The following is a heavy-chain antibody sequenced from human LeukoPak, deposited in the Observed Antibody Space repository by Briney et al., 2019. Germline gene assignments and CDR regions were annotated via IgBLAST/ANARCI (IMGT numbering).Heavy chain of an antibody. Sequence: GTSLRLSCAASGFSFTTYGMHWVRQAPLKGLEWLGAISYDGRNQNYADSVKGRFTIFRDNSQNTLYLQMNGLRAEDTALYYCVKDRTINGRSSPFDSWGQGTLVTVSS. CDR1: GFSFTTYG. CDR3: VKDRTINGRSSPFDS. J-gene: IGHJ4*02. V-gene: IGHV3-30*18. CDR2: ISYDGRNQ. D-gene: IGHD1-26*01.